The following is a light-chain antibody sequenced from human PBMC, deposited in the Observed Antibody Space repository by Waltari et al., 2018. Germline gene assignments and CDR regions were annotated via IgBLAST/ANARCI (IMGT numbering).Light chain of an antibody. CDR3: CSYAGTITPYV. CDR1: SSDVGSYNL. Sequence: QSALTQPASVSGSPGQSVTISCTGTSSDVGSYNLVSWYQHHPGEAPKLMIYEANKRPSGVSNRFSGSKSGITASLTISGLQAEDEADYYCCSYAGTITPYVFGSGTKVTVL. CDR2: EAN. V-gene: IGLV2-23*01. J-gene: IGLJ1*01.